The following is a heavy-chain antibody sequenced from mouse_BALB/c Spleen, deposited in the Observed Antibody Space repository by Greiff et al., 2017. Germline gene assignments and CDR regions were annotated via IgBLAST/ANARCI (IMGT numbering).Heavy chain of an antibody. CDR2: ISDGGSYT. V-gene: IGHV5-4*02. J-gene: IGHJ3*01. Sequence: EVKLQESGGGLVKPGGSLKLSCAASGFTFSDYYMYWVRQTPEKRLEWVATISDGGSYTYYPDSVKGRFTISRDNAKNNLYLQMSSLKSEDTAMYYCARDSSGFAWFAYWGQGTLVTVSA. D-gene: IGHD3-1*01. CDR1: GFTFSDYY. CDR3: ARDSSGFAWFAY.